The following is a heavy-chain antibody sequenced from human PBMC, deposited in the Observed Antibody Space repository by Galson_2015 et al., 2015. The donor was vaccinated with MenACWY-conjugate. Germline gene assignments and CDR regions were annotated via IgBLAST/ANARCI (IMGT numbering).Heavy chain of an antibody. V-gene: IGHV1-18*04. D-gene: IGHD5-12*01. CDR2: IGAYNGDT. CDR1: GYRFTRYG. Sequence: SVKVSCKASGYRFTRYGISWVRQAPGQGLEWMAWIGAYNGDTRKAQKFQDRVSMTLETSTDTVYMELTSLRADDTAMYYCARRGSLYSDYEGGGDCWGQGTLVTVSP. J-gene: IGHJ4*02. CDR3: ARRGSLYSDYEGGGDC.